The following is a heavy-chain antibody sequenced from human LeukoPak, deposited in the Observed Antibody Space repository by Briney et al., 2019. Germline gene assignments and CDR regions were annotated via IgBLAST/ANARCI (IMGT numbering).Heavy chain of an antibody. CDR3: ARVFGQWLVSFDV. CDR2: INGDGSST. CDR1: GFTFSSYW. V-gene: IGHV3-74*01. Sequence: GGSLRLSCAASGFTFSSYWMHWVRQAPGKGLVWLSHINGDGSSTNYADSVKGRFTISRDNAKNTLYLQMDSLRADDTAVYYCARVFGQWLVSFDVWGRGTMVAVSS. J-gene: IGHJ3*01. D-gene: IGHD6-19*01.